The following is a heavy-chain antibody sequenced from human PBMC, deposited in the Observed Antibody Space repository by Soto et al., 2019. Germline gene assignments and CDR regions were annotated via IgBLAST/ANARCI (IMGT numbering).Heavy chain of an antibody. V-gene: IGHV3-23*01. CDR3: AKDSPSYTTSPFYFDY. CDR2: ITSNGDST. D-gene: IGHD2-2*02. Sequence: RXSCAAFGFDFNKYAMTWVRQAPGKGLQWVSSITSNGDSTYYADSLKGRFTTSRDNSKNTLYLQMNSLRADDTAVFYCAKDSPSYTTSPFYFDYWGQGTLVTVSS. CDR1: GFDFNKYA. J-gene: IGHJ4*02.